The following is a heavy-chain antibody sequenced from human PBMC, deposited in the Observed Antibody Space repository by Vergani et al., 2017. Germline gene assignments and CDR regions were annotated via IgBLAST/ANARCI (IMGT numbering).Heavy chain of an antibody. D-gene: IGHD3-16*02. CDR3: ARGRGRSIKSQLGELSFIQYGDAFDI. CDR2: INPSGGST. CDR1: GYTFTSYY. Sequence: QVQLVQSGAEVKKPGASVKVSCKASGYTFTSYYMHWVRQAPGQGLEWMGIINPSGGSTSYAQKFQGRVTMTRDTSTSTVYMELSSLRSEDTAVYYCARGRGRSIKSQLGELSFIQYGDAFDIWGQGTMVTVSS. J-gene: IGHJ3*02. V-gene: IGHV1-46*01.